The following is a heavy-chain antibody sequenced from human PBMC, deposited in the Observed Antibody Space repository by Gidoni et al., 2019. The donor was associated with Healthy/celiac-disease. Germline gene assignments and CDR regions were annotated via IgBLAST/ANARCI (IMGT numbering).Heavy chain of an antibody. J-gene: IGHJ6*02. CDR2: ISGSGGST. Sequence: EVQLLESGGGLVQPVGSLRLSCAASGFTFSSYAMIWVRPAPGKGLEWVSAISGSGGSTNYADSVKGRFTISRDNSKNTLYLKMNSLRAEDTAVYYCAKDGDSGTGPYYGMDVWGQGTTVTVSS. CDR1: GFTFSSYA. CDR3: AKDGDSGTGPYYGMDV. D-gene: IGHD2-21*01. V-gene: IGHV3-23*01.